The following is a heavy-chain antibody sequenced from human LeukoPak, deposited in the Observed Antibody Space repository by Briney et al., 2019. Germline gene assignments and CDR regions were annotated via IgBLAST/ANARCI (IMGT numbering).Heavy chain of an antibody. CDR3: AKGDSYGYSYFDY. V-gene: IGHV3-23*01. CDR1: GFTFSSYA. Sequence: GGSLRLSRAASGFTFSSYAMSWVRQAPGKGLEWVSAISGSGGSTYYADSVKGRFTISRDNSKNTLYLQMNSLRAEDTAVYYCAKGDSYGYSYFDYWGQGTLVTVSS. D-gene: IGHD5-18*01. CDR2: ISGSGGST. J-gene: IGHJ4*02.